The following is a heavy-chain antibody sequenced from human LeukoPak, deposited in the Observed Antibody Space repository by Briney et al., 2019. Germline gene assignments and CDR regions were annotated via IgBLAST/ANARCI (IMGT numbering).Heavy chain of an antibody. CDR1: GFTFSSYG. V-gene: IGHV3-30*02. Sequence: GSLRLSCAASGFTFSSYGMHWVRQAPGKGLEWVAFIHYDGNNKYYADSVKGRFTIFRDNFKKTLYLQMNSLRAEDTAVYYCAKDLGAYSGYDLGSDYWGQGTLVTVSS. J-gene: IGHJ4*02. D-gene: IGHD5-12*01. CDR3: AKDLGAYSGYDLGSDY. CDR2: IHYDGNNK.